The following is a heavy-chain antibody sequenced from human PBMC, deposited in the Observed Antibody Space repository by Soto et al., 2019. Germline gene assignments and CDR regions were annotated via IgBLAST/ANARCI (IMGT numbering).Heavy chain of an antibody. Sequence: QVQLVQSGAEVKKPGASVKVSCKASGYTFTSYVMHWVRQAPGQRLEWMGWINAGNGNTKYSQNFQGRVTITRDTSASTAYMELSSLRSEDKAVYYCARDRGARAFDIWGQGTMVTVSS. CDR2: INAGNGNT. D-gene: IGHD3-10*01. CDR3: ARDRGARAFDI. CDR1: GYTFTSYV. J-gene: IGHJ3*02. V-gene: IGHV1-3*01.